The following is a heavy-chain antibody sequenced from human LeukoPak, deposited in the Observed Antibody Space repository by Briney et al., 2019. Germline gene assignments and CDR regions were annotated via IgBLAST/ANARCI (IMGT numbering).Heavy chain of an antibody. CDR1: GFTFSSYN. CDR3: ARSKQLDY. J-gene: IGHJ4*02. V-gene: IGHV3-48*02. Sequence: GGSLRLSCAASGFTFSSYNMNWVRQAPGKGPEWVSYISPGSSTIYYADSVKGRFTISRDNAKNSLYLQMNSLRDEETAVYYCARSKQLDYWGQGTLVTVSS. D-gene: IGHD6-13*01. CDR2: ISPGSSTI.